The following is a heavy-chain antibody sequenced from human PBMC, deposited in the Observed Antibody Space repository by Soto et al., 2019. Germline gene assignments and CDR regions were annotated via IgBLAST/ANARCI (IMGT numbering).Heavy chain of an antibody. D-gene: IGHD3-9*01. CDR2: ISSGSKTI. Sequence: GGSLRLSCAASGFTFSGYSVNWVRQAPGKGLEWVSYISSGSKTIYYAESVKGRFTVSRDNARNSQFLQMNSLRDEDTAVYYCAREDILGVRSFDYWGQGTLVTVSS. CDR1: GFTFSGYS. CDR3: AREDILGVRSFDY. V-gene: IGHV3-48*02. J-gene: IGHJ4*02.